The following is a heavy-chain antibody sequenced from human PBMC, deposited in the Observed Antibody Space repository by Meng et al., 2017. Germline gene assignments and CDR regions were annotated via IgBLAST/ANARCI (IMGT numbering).Heavy chain of an antibody. D-gene: IGHD5-18*01. CDR3: TTFVDTAMFYDFDY. CDR2: IKSKTDSGTT. Sequence: GESLKIPCAAPGFTFSNDWMSWVRQAPGKGLEWVGRIKSKTDSGTTDYAAPLKGRFAITRNDSKNTLYLQMNSVKTEDTAVYHCTTFVDTAMFYDFDYWGQGTLVTVSS. CDR1: GFTFSNDW. J-gene: IGHJ4*02. V-gene: IGHV3-15*01.